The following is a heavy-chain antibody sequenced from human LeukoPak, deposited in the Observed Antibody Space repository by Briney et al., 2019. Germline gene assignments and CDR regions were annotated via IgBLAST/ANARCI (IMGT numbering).Heavy chain of an antibody. D-gene: IGHD1-26*01. CDR1: GYTFTGYY. Sequence: ASVKVSCKASGYTFTGYYMHWVRQAPGQGLEWMGWINPNSGGTNYAQKFQGRVTMTRDTSISTAYMELSRLRSDDTAVYYCARGWSGSYYSHYYYMDVWGKGTMVTVSS. J-gene: IGHJ6*03. V-gene: IGHV1-2*02. CDR3: ARGWSGSYYSHYYYMDV. CDR2: INPNSGGT.